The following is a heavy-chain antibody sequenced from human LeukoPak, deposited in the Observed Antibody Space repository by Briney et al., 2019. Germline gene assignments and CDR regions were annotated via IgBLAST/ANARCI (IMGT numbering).Heavy chain of an antibody. CDR1: GFTLRSHA. CDR2: ISASGNST. J-gene: IGHJ4*02. V-gene: IGHV3-23*01. Sequence: GGSLRLSCATSGFTLRSHAMSWVRQAPGKGLEWVSSISASGNSTFYADSVKGRFTISRDNSKSSLFLQMNSLRAEDTAVYFCARCSSGWYDSYFNFWGQGTLVTVST. D-gene: IGHD6-19*01. CDR3: ARCSSGWYDSYFNF.